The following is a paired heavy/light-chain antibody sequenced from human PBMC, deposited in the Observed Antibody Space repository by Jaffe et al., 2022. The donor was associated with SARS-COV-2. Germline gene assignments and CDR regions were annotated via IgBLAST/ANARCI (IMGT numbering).Light chain of an antibody. Sequence: ETVMTQSPATLSVSPGERVTLSCRASQSVNSRVAWYQQKPGQAPRLLIYGVDIRATGIPARFRGSGSGTEFTLTISSLQSEDFAVYYCQQYDKWPLTFGGGTKVEIK. CDR3: QQYDKWPLT. J-gene: IGKJ4*01. V-gene: IGKV3-15*01. CDR2: GVD. CDR1: QSVNSR.
Heavy chain of an antibody. V-gene: IGHV3-23*01. CDR3: VKDLSAGGGYIHYFDS. J-gene: IGHJ4*02. Sequence: EVQLLESGGGLVEPGESLRLSCAASGLTFSDYHMAWVRQAPGKGPEWVSLISGSSSNIFYRDSVRGRFTISRDNSKSTLYLHMNSLRVEDTAIYYCVKDLSAGGGYIHYFDSWGQGTQVTVSS. D-gene: IGHD2-15*01. CDR2: ISGSSSNI. CDR1: GLTFSDYH.